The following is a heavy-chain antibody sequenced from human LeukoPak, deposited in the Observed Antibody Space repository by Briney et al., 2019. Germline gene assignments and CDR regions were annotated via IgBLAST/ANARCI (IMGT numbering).Heavy chain of an antibody. CDR2: INPNSGGT. J-gene: IGHJ4*02. D-gene: IGHD2-2*01. CDR3: AGGGGYCSSTSCYALKEEGY. Sequence: ASVKVSCKASGYTFTVYYMHWVRQAPGQGPEWMGWINPNSGGTNYAQKFQGRVTMTRDTSISTAYMELSRLRSDDTAVYYCAGGGGYCSSTSCYALKEEGYWGQGTLVTVSS. V-gene: IGHV1-2*02. CDR1: GYTFTVYY.